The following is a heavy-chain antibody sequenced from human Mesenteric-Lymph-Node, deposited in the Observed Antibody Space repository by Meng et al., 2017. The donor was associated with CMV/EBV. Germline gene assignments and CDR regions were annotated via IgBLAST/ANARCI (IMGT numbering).Heavy chain of an antibody. Sequence: QVHLQKWGAGLLKPSETLSLTCAVYGGSFSGYYWSWIRQPPGKGLEWIGEINHSGSTNYNPSLKSRVTISVDTSKNQFSLKLSSVTAADTAVYYCARHQRWLKSEGGFNYWGQGTLVTASS. J-gene: IGHJ4*02. CDR1: GGSFSGYY. V-gene: IGHV4-34*01. CDR3: ARHQRWLKSEGGFNY. D-gene: IGHD4-23*01. CDR2: INHSGST.